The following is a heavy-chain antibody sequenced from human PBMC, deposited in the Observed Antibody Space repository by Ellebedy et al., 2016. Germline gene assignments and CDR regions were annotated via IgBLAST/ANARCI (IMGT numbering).Heavy chain of an antibody. J-gene: IGHJ4*02. CDR3: AREGAYDSGGYYELFDY. CDR2: ISGSNGNT. D-gene: IGHD3-22*01. Sequence: ASVKVSCXGSGYSFSSYTIGWLRQAPGQGLEWMGWISGSNGNTKYAQKFQGRVTMTTDTSTNTAYMELRSLRSDDTAVYYCAREGAYDSGGYYELFDYWGQGTLVTVSS. CDR1: GYSFSSYT. V-gene: IGHV1-18*01.